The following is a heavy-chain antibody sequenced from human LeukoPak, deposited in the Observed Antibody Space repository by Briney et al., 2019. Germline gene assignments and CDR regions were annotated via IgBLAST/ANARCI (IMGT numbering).Heavy chain of an antibody. CDR3: ARERWRGLDAFDI. D-gene: IGHD2-15*01. J-gene: IGHJ3*02. CDR2: ISSSSYI. Sequence: GGSLRLSCAASGFTFSSYSMNWVRQAPGKGLEWVSSISSSSYIYYADSVKGRFTISRDNAKNSLYLQMNSLRAEDTAVYYCARERWRGLDAFDIWGQGTMVTVSS. V-gene: IGHV3-21*01. CDR1: GFTFSSYS.